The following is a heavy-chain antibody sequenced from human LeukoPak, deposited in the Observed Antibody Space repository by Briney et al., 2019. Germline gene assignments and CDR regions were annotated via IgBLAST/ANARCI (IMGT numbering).Heavy chain of an antibody. CDR2: IKQDGSEK. CDR1: GFTFSSYW. D-gene: IGHD3-10*01. CDR3: ARGGTLWFGESRFDY. V-gene: IGHV3-7*03. Sequence: PGGSLRLSCAASGFTFSSYWKSWVRQAPGKGLEWVANIKQDGSEKYYVDSVKGRFTISRDNAKNSLYLQMNSLRAEDTAVYHCARGGTLWFGESRFDYWGQGTLVTVSS. J-gene: IGHJ4*02.